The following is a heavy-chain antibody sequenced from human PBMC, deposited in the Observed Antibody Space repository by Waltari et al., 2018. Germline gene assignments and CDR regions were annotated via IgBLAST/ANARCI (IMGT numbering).Heavy chain of an antibody. V-gene: IGHV4-30-4*08. CDR1: GGSISSGDYY. D-gene: IGHD5-12*01. CDR2: SYYSGST. J-gene: IGHJ4*02. Sequence: QVQLQESGPGLVKPSQTLSLTCTVSGGSISSGDYYWSWIRQPPGKGLEWIGYSYYSGSTYYNPSLKSRVTISVDTSKNQFSLKLSSVTAADTAVYYCARASIERGYSGYEFDYWGQGTLVTVSS. CDR3: ARASIERGYSGYEFDY.